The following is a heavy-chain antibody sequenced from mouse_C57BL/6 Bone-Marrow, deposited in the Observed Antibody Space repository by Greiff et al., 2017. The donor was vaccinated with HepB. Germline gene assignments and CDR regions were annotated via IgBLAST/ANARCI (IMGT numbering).Heavy chain of an antibody. V-gene: IGHV1-64*01. D-gene: IGHD3-2*02. CDR1: GYTFTSYW. CDR2: IHPNSGST. J-gene: IGHJ2*01. CDR3: ARSDSSGYVGY. Sequence: QVQLQQPGAELVKPGASVKLSCKASGYTFTSYWMHWVKQRPGQGLEWIGMIHPNSGSTNYNEKFKSKATLTVDKSSSTAYMQLSSLPSEDSAVYYCARSDSSGYVGYWGQGTTLTVSS.